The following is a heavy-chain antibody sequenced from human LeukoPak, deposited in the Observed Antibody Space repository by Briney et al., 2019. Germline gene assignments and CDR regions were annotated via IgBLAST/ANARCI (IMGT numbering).Heavy chain of an antibody. CDR2: IYTSGST. Sequence: SETLSLTCTVSGGSISSGSYYWSWIRQPAGKGLEWIGRIYTSGSTNYNPSLKSRVTISVDTSKNQFSLKLSSVTAADTAVYYCAKEPYSSGWYGVYFLDYWGQGTLVTVSS. CDR1: GGSISSGSYY. CDR3: AKEPYSSGWYGVYFLDY. J-gene: IGHJ4*02. D-gene: IGHD6-19*01. V-gene: IGHV4-61*02.